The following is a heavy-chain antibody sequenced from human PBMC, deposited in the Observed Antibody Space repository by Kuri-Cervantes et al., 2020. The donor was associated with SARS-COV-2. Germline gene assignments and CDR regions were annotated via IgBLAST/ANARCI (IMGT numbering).Heavy chain of an antibody. D-gene: IGHD3-3*01. Sequence: GGSLRLSCAASGFTFSSYGMHWVRQAPGKGLEWVAVISYDGSNKYYADSVKGRFTISRDNSKNTLYLQMNSLRAEDTAVYYCTTATFFGVSIIGDIDLWGQGTLVTVSS. CDR3: TTATFFGVSIIGDIDL. V-gene: IGHV3-30*03. CDR2: ISYDGSNK. J-gene: IGHJ4*02. CDR1: GFTFSSYG.